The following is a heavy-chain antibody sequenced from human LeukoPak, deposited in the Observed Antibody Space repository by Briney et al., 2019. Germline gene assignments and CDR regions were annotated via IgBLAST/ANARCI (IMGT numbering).Heavy chain of an antibody. V-gene: IGHV4-59*01. D-gene: IGHD1-14*01. Sequence: PSETLPLTCTVSGGSISSYYWSWIRQPPGKGLEWIGYIYYSGSTNYNPSLKSRVTISVDTSKNQFSLKLSSVTAADTAVYYCARGSPGTYWGQGTLVTVSS. CDR1: GGSISSYY. CDR3: ARGSPGTY. J-gene: IGHJ4*02. CDR2: IYYSGST.